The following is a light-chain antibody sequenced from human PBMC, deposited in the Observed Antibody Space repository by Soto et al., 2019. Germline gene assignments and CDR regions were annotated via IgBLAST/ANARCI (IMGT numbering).Light chain of an antibody. V-gene: IGKV1-27*01. J-gene: IGKJ5*01. CDR3: QKYSSVIT. CDR2: AAS. Sequence: DIQMTQSPSSLSTSVGDRVTITCRASQGISNVLAWYQQKPGKVPKLLISAASTLQSVVPSRFSGSGSGTDFTLTITSRQPEDVATYYCQKYSSVITFGQGTRLEIK. CDR1: QGISNV.